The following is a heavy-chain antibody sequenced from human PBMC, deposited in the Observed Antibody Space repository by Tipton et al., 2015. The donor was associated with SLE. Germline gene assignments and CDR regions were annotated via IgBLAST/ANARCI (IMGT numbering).Heavy chain of an antibody. Sequence: SLRLSCAASGFTFSSYAMSWVRQAPGKGLEWVSAISGSGGSTYYADSVKGRFTISRDNSKNTLYLQMNSLRAEDTAVYYCAKDRVGSSGWYRYFQHWGQGTLVTVSS. CDR3: AKDRVGSSGWYRYFQH. CDR1: GFTFSSYA. V-gene: IGHV3-23*01. D-gene: IGHD6-19*01. CDR2: ISGSGGST. J-gene: IGHJ1*01.